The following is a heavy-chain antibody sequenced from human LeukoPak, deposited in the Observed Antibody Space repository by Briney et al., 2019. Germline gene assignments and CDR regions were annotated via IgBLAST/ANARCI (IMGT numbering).Heavy chain of an antibody. CDR3: ARDRGSSGWYEFDS. V-gene: IGHV3-7*01. CDR1: VFTSSSYW. D-gene: IGHD6-19*01. J-gene: IGHJ4*02. Sequence: PGGSLRLSCAASVFTSSSYWMSWVRQAPGKGLEWVANIKQDGSEKYYVDSVKGRFTISRDNAKNSLYLQMNSLRAEDTAVYYCARDRGSSGWYEFDSWGQGTLVTVSS. CDR2: IKQDGSEK.